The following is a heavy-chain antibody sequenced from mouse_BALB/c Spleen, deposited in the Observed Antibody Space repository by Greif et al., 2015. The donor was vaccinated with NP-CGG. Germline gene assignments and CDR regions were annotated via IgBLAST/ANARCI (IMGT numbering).Heavy chain of an antibody. CDR1: GFSLTSYG. Sequence: VKVVESGPGLVAPSQSLSITCTVSGFSLTSYGVHWVRQPPGKGLEWLGVIWAGGSTNYNSALVSRLSISKDNSKSXVFLKMNSPQANDTGMSYCARVCGKWAMDDLGLGASVGVAS. CDR2: IWAGGST. CDR3: ARVCGKWAMDD. J-gene: IGHJ4*01. D-gene: IGHD1-1*02. V-gene: IGHV2-9*02.